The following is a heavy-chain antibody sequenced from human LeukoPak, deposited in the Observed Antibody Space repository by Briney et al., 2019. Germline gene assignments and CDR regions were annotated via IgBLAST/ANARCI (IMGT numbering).Heavy chain of an antibody. V-gene: IGHV3-23*01. J-gene: IGHJ4*02. D-gene: IGHD3-9*01. Sequence: GGSLRLSCAASGFTFSSYAMSWVRQAPGKGLEWVSAIRGSGGSTYYADSVKGRFTISRDNSKNTLYLQMNSLRAEDTAVYYCAKTGNDILTGYKYFDYWGQGTLVTVSS. CDR3: AKTGNDILTGYKYFDY. CDR2: IRGSGGST. CDR1: GFTFSSYA.